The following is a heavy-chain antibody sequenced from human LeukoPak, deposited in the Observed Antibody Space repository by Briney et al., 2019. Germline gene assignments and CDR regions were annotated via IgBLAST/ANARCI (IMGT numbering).Heavy chain of an antibody. J-gene: IGHJ4*02. D-gene: IGHD2-15*01. Sequence: GGSLRLSCAASGLTFSRYWMSWVRQAPGKGLEWLANIGSDGTETNYVDSVKGRFTISRDNAKNSLYLQMSGLRAEDTAVYYCARDLILADNGGSSAHDYWGQGTLVTVSS. V-gene: IGHV3-7*01. CDR2: IGSDGTET. CDR1: GLTFSRYW. CDR3: ARDLILADNGGSSAHDY.